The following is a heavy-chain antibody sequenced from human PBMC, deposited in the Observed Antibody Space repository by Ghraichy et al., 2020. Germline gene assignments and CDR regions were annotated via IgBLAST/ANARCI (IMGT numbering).Heavy chain of an antibody. CDR1: GRSISSGDYY. D-gene: IGHD2-2*01. CDR2: IYYSGRS. J-gene: IGHJ5*02. CDR3: ARAADCSSTTCYGSWFEP. V-gene: IGHV4-30-4*01. Sequence: SETLSLTCPVSGRSISSGDYYWSWIRQPPGKGLEWIGYIYYSGRSFYNPSLKSRVTISVDTSKNQFSLTLSSVTAADTAVYYCARAADCSSTTCYGSWFEPWGQGILVTVSS.